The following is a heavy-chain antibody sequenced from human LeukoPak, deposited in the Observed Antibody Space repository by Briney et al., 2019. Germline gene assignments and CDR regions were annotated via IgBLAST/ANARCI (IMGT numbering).Heavy chain of an antibody. J-gene: IGHJ4*02. CDR1: GFTFSNYN. CDR2: INSDGSTT. CDR3: ARSHYGDYFDY. D-gene: IGHD4-17*01. Sequence: GGSLRLSCAASGFTFSNYNMNWVRQAPGKGLVWVSRINSDGSTTTYADSVKGRFTISRDNAKNTLYLEMNSLRAEDTAVYYCARSHYGDYFDYWGQGTLVTVSS. V-gene: IGHV3-74*03.